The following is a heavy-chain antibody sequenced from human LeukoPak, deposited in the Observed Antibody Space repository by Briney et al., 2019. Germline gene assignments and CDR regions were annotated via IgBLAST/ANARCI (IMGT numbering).Heavy chain of an antibody. CDR2: IYYSAST. CDR3: ASYEPYRLVAFDI. Sequence: PSETLSLTRTVSGGSISSYYWSWIRQPPGKGLEWIGYIYYSASTNYNPSLKSRVTISVDTSKNQFSLKLSSVTAADTAVYYCASYEPYRLVAFDIWGQGTMVTVSS. CDR1: GGSISSYY. D-gene: IGHD1-14*01. V-gene: IGHV4-59*01. J-gene: IGHJ3*02.